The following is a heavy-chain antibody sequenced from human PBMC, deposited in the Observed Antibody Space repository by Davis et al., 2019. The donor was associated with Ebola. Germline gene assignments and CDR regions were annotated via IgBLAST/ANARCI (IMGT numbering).Heavy chain of an antibody. CDR2: INHSGST. CDR1: GGSFSGYY. D-gene: IGHD3-16*01. J-gene: IGHJ6*02. V-gene: IGHV4-34*01. Sequence: SETLSLTCAVYGGSFSGYYWSWIRQPPGKGLEWIGEINHSGSTNYNPSLKSRVTISVDTSKNQFSLKLSSVTAADTAVYYCARGGLYYYYYGMDVWGQGTTVTVSS. CDR3: ARGGLYYYYYGMDV.